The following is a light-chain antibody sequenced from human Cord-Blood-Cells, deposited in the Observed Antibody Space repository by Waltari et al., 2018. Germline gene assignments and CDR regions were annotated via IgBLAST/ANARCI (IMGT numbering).Light chain of an antibody. CDR3: QQYGSSPWT. Sequence: EIVLTQSPGTLSLSPGERATLSCRSRQSVSNSYLAWYQHKPGQAPRLLIYGASSRATGIPDRFSGSGSGTDFTLTISRLEPEDFAVYYCQQYGSSPWTFGQGTKVEIK. CDR2: GAS. J-gene: IGKJ1*01. V-gene: IGKV3-20*01. CDR1: QSVSNSY.